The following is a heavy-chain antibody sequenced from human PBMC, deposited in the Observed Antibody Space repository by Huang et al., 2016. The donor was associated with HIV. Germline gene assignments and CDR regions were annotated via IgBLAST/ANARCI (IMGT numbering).Heavy chain of an antibody. CDR3: ARDWYRTHYYGMDV. CDR2: INPSSGNT. CDR1: GYPFTTYY. D-gene: IGHD1-1*01. Sequence: QVQLVQSGAEMKKPGASVKVSCKASGYPFTTYYMHWVRQAPGQGPEWMGIINPSSGNTNYAQKFQDRVNVTRDTSTSTVYMHLSTLRSEDTAVYYCARDWYRTHYYGMDVWGQGTTVTVSS. V-gene: IGHV1-46*01. J-gene: IGHJ6*02.